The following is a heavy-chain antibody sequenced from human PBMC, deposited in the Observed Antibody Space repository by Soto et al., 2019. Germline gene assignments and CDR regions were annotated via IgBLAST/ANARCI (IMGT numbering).Heavy chain of an antibody. CDR2: INHSGST. Sequence: QVQLQQWGAGLLKPSETLSLTCAVYGGSFSGYYWSWIRQPPGKGLEWIGEINHSGSTNYNPSLKSRVTISVDTSKNQFSLKLSSVTAADTAVYYCARMGPWIQLWFDYWGQGTLVTVSS. CDR1: GGSFSGYY. D-gene: IGHD5-18*01. V-gene: IGHV4-34*01. J-gene: IGHJ4*02. CDR3: ARMGPWIQLWFDY.